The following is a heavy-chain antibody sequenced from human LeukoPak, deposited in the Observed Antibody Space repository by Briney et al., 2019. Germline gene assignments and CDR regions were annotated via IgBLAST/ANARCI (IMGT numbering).Heavy chain of an antibody. Sequence: GGSLRLSCAASGFTFSSYAMSWVRQAPGKGREWVSAISGSGGSTYFADSVKGRFTISRHNSKNTLYLQINSLRAEDTAVYYCAKYAYCSSTSCYWDHAHWFDPWGQGTLVTVS. CDR1: GFTFSSYA. V-gene: IGHV3-23*01. CDR3: AKYAYCSSTSCYWDHAHWFDP. J-gene: IGHJ5*02. CDR2: ISGSGGST. D-gene: IGHD2-2*01.